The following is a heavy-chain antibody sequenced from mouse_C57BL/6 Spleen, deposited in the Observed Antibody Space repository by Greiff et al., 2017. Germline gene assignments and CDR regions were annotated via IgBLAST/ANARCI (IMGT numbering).Heavy chain of an antibody. D-gene: IGHD1-1*01. CDR2: ISYDGSN. Sequence: EVQLVESGPGLVKPSQSLSLTCSVTGYSITSGYYWNWIRQFPGNKLEWMGYISYDGSNNYNPSLKNRISITRDTSKNQFFLKLNSVTTEDTATYYCARDPYYYGSSPFDYWGQGTTLTVSS. V-gene: IGHV3-6*01. CDR3: ARDPYYYGSSPFDY. J-gene: IGHJ2*01. CDR1: GYSITSGYY.